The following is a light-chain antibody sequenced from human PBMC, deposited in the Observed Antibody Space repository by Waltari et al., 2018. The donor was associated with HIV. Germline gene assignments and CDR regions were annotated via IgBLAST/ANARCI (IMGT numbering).Light chain of an antibody. CDR2: AAS. J-gene: IGKJ2*01. Sequence: DIQMTQSPSSLSASVGDRVTITCWSSQIIASYVNWYQQKPGKAPKVLIYAASTLQRGVPSTFSGSGSGTEFTLTISSLQPEDFATYFCQQAYRTPYTFGQGTKLEIK. CDR3: QQAYRTPYT. CDR1: QIIASY. V-gene: IGKV1-39*01.